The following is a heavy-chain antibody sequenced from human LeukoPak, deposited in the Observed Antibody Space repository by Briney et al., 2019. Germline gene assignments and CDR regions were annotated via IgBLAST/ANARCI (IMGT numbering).Heavy chain of an antibody. D-gene: IGHD6-13*01. Sequence: GASVKVSCKASGYTFTGYYMHWVRQAPRQGLEWMGRVNPNSSGTNFAQKFQGRVTMTRDTSISTANMELSRLRSDDTAVYYCARAYSSSPKAAGYYMDVWGKGTTVTVSS. CDR1: GYTFTGYY. J-gene: IGHJ6*03. CDR3: ARAYSSSPKAAGYYMDV. CDR2: VNPNSSGT. V-gene: IGHV1-2*06.